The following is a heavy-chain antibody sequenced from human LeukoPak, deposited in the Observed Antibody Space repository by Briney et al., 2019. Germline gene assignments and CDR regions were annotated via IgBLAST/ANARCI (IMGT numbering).Heavy chain of an antibody. CDR2: ISSSSSYI. J-gene: IGHJ4*02. CDR3: ARDLWFGELTFDY. Sequence: GGSLRLSCAASGFTFSSYSMNWVRQAPGKGLEWVSSISSSSSYIYYADSVKGRFTISRDNAKNSLYLQMNSLRSDDTAVYYCARDLWFGELTFDYWGQGTLVTVSS. D-gene: IGHD3-10*01. V-gene: IGHV3-21*04. CDR1: GFTFSSYS.